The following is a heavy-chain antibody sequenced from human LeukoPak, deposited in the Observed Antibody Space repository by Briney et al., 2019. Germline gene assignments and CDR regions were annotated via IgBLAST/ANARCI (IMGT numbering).Heavy chain of an antibody. CDR2: IRPDSNYK. D-gene: IGHD4-17*01. CDR3: ARPTTVSTISAVAF. CDR1: GLTFIIDS. J-gene: IGHJ3*01. V-gene: IGHV3-21*01. Sequence: TGGSLRLSCSASGLTFIIDSMKSLRAAPGKGVEGVSSIRPDSNYKYYADSVKGRFTIYRDNAQNSLYLQMNSLRAEDSSVYYCARPTTVSTISAVAFWGQGTMVTVSS.